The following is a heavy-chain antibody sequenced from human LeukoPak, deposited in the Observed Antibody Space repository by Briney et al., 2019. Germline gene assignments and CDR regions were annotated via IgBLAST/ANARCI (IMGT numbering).Heavy chain of an antibody. CDR1: GYTFTIYG. CDR3: ARNRRYDSTFPDYYYYMDV. J-gene: IGHJ6*03. D-gene: IGHD3-22*01. CDR2: ISPYNGDT. Sequence: ASAKVSCKASGYTFTIYGLSWVRQAPGQGLEWMGWISPYNGDTNYAQNLRGRVTMTTDTSTNTAYMELRSLRSDDTAVYYCARNRRYDSTFPDYYYYMDVGGKGTTVTISS. V-gene: IGHV1-18*01.